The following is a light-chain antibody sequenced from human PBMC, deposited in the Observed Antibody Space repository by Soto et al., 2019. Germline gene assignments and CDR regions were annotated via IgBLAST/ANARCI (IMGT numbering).Light chain of an antibody. CDR3: QQYNDWPLT. V-gene: IGKV3D-15*01. CDR1: QIVTASY. J-gene: IGKJ4*01. Sequence: EIVLTQSPDTLSLSPGERATLSCRASQIVTASYLAWYQQRPGQAPRLLMYGSPGRATGTPDRFSGSGSGTEFTLTISSLQSEDFAVYYCQQYNDWPLTFGGGTKVDIK. CDR2: GSP.